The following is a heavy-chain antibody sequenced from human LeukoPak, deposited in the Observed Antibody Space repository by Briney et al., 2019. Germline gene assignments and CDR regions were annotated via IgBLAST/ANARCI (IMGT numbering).Heavy chain of an antibody. CDR1: GFTFSSYA. J-gene: IGHJ4*02. Sequence: GGSLRLSCAASGFTFSSYAMSWVRQAPGKGLEWVSGINSDESRTSYADSVKGRFTISRDNTKNTLYLQMNSLRAEDTAVYYCASSYYFDYWGQGTLVTVSS. D-gene: IGHD2-2*01. CDR3: ASSYYFDY. CDR2: INSDESRT. V-gene: IGHV3-74*01.